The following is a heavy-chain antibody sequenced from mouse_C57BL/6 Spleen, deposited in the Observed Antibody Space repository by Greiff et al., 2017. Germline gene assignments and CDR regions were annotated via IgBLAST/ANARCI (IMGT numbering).Heavy chain of an antibody. Sequence: EVQLQESGGGLVQPGGSMKLSCVASGFTFSNYWMNWVRQSPEKGLEWVAQIRFKSDNYATHYAESVKGRFTISRDDYTSSVYLPMHNLRAEDTGIYYCTGTGAMFAYWGQGTLVTVSA. D-gene: IGHD4-1*01. CDR3: TGTGAMFAY. CDR1: GFTFSNYW. V-gene: IGHV6-3*01. CDR2: IRFKSDNYAT. J-gene: IGHJ3*01.